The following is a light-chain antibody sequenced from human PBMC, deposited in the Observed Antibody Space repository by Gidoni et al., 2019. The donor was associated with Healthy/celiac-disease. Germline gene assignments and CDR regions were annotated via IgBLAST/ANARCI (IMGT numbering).Light chain of an antibody. CDR2: YDS. CDR1: NIGSKS. CDR3: QVWDSSSDHVV. Sequence: SYVLTQPPSVPVSPGKTARITCGGNNIGSKSVHWYKQKPGQAPVLVIYYDSDRPSGIPERFSGSNSGNTATLTISRVEAGDEADYYCQVWDSSSDHVVFGGGTKLTVL. V-gene: IGLV3-21*04. J-gene: IGLJ2*01.